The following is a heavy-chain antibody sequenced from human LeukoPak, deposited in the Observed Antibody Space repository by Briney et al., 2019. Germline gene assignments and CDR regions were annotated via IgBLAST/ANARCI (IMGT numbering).Heavy chain of an antibody. CDR1: GGSIRSYY. V-gene: IGHV4-59*01. CDR2: IYYSGNV. Sequence: PSETLSLTCSVSGGSIRSYYWSWIRQPPGKGLEWIGYIYYSGNVNYNPSLNSRVTISVDTSQSQFSLNLSSVTAADTAVYYCATTFYSTSSRYFEYWGQGTLVTVSS. J-gene: IGHJ4*02. D-gene: IGHD6-6*01. CDR3: ATTFYSTSSRYFEY.